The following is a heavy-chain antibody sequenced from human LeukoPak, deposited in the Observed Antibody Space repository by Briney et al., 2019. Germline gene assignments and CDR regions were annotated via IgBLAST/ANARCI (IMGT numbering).Heavy chain of an antibody. D-gene: IGHD6-6*01. Sequence: ASVKVSCKASGYTFTGYYMHWVRQAPGQGLEWMGWINPNSGGTNYAQKFQGRVTMTRDTSISTAYMELSRLRSDDTAVYYCARDAKSIAARLDYYYYMDVWGKGTTVTVSS. CDR1: GYTFTGYY. CDR3: ARDAKSIAARLDYYYYMDV. CDR2: INPNSGGT. V-gene: IGHV1-2*02. J-gene: IGHJ6*03.